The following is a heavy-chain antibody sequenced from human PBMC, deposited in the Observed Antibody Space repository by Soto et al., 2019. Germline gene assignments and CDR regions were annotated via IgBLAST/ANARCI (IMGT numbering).Heavy chain of an antibody. Sequence: EVQLVESGGGLVQTGGSLRLSCAASGFTFSSYWMSWVRQAPVKGLEWVGNITQDGSEKNYVDFMEGRFTISRDNAENSLYLQMNSLRAEDTAVYYCARIASAGRGWDVWGQGTTVVVSS. CDR2: ITQDGSEK. J-gene: IGHJ6*02. CDR1: GFTFSSYW. CDR3: ARIASAGRGWDV. V-gene: IGHV3-7*01. D-gene: IGHD6-13*01.